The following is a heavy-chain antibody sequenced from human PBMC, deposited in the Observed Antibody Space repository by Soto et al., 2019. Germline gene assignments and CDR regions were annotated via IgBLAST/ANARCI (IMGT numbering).Heavy chain of an antibody. CDR2: ISAYNGNT. D-gene: IGHD3-22*01. CDR1: GYTFTSYG. V-gene: IGHV1-18*01. Sequence: QVQLVQSGAEVKKPGASVKVSCKASGYTFTSYGISWVRQAPGQGLEWMGWISAYNGNTNYAQKLQGRVTMTTDTSTSTVYMELRSLRSDDTAFYYCARAVDYYDSSGYYTNEYFQHRGQGTLVTVSS. J-gene: IGHJ1*01. CDR3: ARAVDYYDSSGYYTNEYFQH.